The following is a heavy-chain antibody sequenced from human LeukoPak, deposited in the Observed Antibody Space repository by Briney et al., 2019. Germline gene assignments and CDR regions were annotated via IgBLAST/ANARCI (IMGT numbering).Heavy chain of an antibody. CDR2: IYDSGNE. CDR1: GGSISTSAFY. Sequence: PSETLSLTCTVSGGSISTSAFYWGRIRQAPGKGLEWIGSIYDSGNEFYNPSLKSRVTISADTSKNQFSLKLNSVTAADTAMYYCARQISDYYYYYMDVWGEGITVTVSS. CDR3: ARQISDYYYYYMDV. J-gene: IGHJ6*03. D-gene: IGHD2/OR15-2a*01. V-gene: IGHV4-39*01.